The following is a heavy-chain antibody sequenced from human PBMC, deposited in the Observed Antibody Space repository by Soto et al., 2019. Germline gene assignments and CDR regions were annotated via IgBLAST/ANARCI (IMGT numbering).Heavy chain of an antibody. Sequence: AAAVKVSCTSSGYTFTSYDINWVRQATGQGLEWMGWMNPNSGNTGYAQKFQGRVTMTRNTSISTAYTELSSLRSEDTAVYYCAREGPESGWCRGAFEICGNRSMVT. CDR2: MNPNSGNT. CDR3: AREGPESGWCRGAFEI. CDR1: GYTFTSYD. D-gene: IGHD6-19*01. J-gene: IGHJ3*02. V-gene: IGHV1-8*01.